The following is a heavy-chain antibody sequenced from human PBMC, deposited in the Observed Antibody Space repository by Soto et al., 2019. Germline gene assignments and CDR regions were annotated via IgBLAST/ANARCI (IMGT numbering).Heavy chain of an antibody. D-gene: IGHD6-6*01. Sequence: GESLKISCKGSGYSFTSYWIGWVRQMPGKGLEWMWIIYPGDSDTRYSPSFQGQVPISAVKSISTAYLQWSSLKASDTAMYYCARLRAARLGAAFDPWGQGTLVTVSS. V-gene: IGHV5-51*01. CDR2: IYPGDSDT. CDR1: GYSFTSYW. J-gene: IGHJ5*02. CDR3: ARLRAARLGAAFDP.